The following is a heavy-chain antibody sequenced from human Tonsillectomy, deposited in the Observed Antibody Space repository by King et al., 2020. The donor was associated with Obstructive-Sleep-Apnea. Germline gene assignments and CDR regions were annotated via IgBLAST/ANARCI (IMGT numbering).Heavy chain of an antibody. CDR3: AKDRKNIAVAGTDL. Sequence: VQLVESGGGLVQPGGSLRLSCAAAGFTFSSYVMSWVRQAPGKGLEWVSGISGSGGSTYYADSVKGRFTISRDNSKNTLYLQMNSLRAEDTAVYYCAKDRKNIAVAGTDLWGQGTLVTVSS. J-gene: IGHJ4*02. CDR1: GFTFSSYV. CDR2: ISGSGGST. V-gene: IGHV3-23*04. D-gene: IGHD6-19*01.